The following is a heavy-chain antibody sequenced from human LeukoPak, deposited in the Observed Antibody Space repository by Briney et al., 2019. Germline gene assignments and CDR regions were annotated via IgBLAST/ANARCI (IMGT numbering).Heavy chain of an antibody. J-gene: IGHJ4*02. CDR1: GLTFSTYW. V-gene: IGHV3-7*01. CDR3: MSWAEGGLFGDY. CDR2: IKQDGSEK. Sequence: GGSLRLSCAASGLTFSTYWMGWVRQAPGKGLEWVAHIKQDGSEKYYVDSVKGRVTISRDNARDSLYLQMNSLRVEDTALYYCMSWAEGGLFGDYGGQGTLVTVP. D-gene: IGHD3-3*01.